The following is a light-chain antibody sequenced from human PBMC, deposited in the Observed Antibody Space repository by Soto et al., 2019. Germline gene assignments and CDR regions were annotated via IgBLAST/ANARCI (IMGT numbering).Light chain of an antibody. Sequence: QSVLTQPASVSGSPGQSITISCTGTSSDVGGYIYVSWYQQHPGKAPKLLIYEVSNRPSGVSTRFSGSKSGDTASLNISDLQAEDEADYYCSSYTSGSTPLVFGTGTKVTVL. CDR3: SSYTSGSTPLV. CDR2: EVS. CDR1: SSDVGGYIY. V-gene: IGLV2-14*01. J-gene: IGLJ1*01.